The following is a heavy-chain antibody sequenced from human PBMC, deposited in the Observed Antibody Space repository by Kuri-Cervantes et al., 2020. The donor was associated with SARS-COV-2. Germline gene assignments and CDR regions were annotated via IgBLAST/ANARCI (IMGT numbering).Heavy chain of an antibody. CDR2: IYHSGST. CDR1: GGSISSSNR. Sequence: SETLSLTCAVSGGSISSSNRWSWVRQPPGKGLEWIGEIYHSGSTNYNPSLKSRVTISVDKSKNQFSLKLSSVTAADTAVYYCARSTGIVVVPAAIWDYFDYWGQGTLVTVSS. D-gene: IGHD2-2*01. CDR3: ARSTGIVVVPAAIWDYFDY. J-gene: IGHJ4*02. V-gene: IGHV4-4*02.